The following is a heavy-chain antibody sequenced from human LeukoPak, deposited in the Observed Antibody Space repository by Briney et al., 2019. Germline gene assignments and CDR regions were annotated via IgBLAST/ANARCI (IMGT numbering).Heavy chain of an antibody. CDR3: ARRLGQWLDV. CDR1: GYSISSGYY. J-gene: IGHJ4*02. CDR2: IYHSGST. V-gene: IGHV4-38-2*01. Sequence: PSETLSLTCAVSGYSISSGYYWGWIRPPPGKGLEWIGSIYHSGSTYYNPSLKSRVTISVDTSKNQFSLKLSSVTAADTAVYYCARRLGQWLDVWGQGTLVTVSS. D-gene: IGHD6-19*01.